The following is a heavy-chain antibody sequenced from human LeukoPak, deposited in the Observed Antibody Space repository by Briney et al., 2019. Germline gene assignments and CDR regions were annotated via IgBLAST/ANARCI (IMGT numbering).Heavy chain of an antibody. D-gene: IGHD6-19*01. V-gene: IGHV3-30*19. CDR1: GFPFRSYG. CDR3: ARVNSGWYLRELDY. Sequence: RPGGSLRLSCVASGFPFRSYGMHWVRQAPGKGLEWVAVISYDGSNKYYADSVKGRFTISRDNSKNTLYLQMNSLRAEDTAVYYCARVNSGWYLRELDYWGQGTLVTVSS. CDR2: ISYDGSNK. J-gene: IGHJ4*02.